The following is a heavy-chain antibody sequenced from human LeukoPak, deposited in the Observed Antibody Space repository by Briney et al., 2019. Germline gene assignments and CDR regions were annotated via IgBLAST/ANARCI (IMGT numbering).Heavy chain of an antibody. D-gene: IGHD6-13*01. CDR1: GGTFSSYA. V-gene: IGHV1-69*05. Sequence: ASVKVPCKASGGTFSSYAISWVRQAPGQGLEWMGGIIPIFGTANYAQKFQGRVTITTDESTSTAYMELSSLRSEDTAVYYCARDSSSWNYFDYWGQGTLVTVSS. J-gene: IGHJ4*02. CDR2: IIPIFGTA. CDR3: ARDSSSWNYFDY.